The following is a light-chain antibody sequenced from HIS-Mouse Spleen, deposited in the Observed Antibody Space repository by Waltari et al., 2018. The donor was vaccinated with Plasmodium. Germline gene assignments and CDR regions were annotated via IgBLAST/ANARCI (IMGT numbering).Light chain of an antibody. V-gene: IGLV3-10*01. Sequence: SYELTQPPSVSVSPGQPARITCSGDALPQKYAYWYQQQSGQAPVLVIYEDSKRPSGIPERFSGSSSGTMATLTISGAQVEDEADYYCYSTDSSGNHRVFGGGTKLTVL. CDR1: ALPQKY. CDR2: EDS. CDR3: YSTDSSGNHRV. J-gene: IGLJ3*02.